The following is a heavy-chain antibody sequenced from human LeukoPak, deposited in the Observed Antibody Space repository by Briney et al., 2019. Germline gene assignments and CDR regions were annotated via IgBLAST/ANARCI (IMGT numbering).Heavy chain of an antibody. V-gene: IGHV1-46*01. CDR3: ARGGVGATTYVWFDP. D-gene: IGHD1-26*01. CDR1: GYTFTNYY. Sequence: ASVKVSCKASGYTFTNYYIHWVRQAPGQGLECMGIVNPSGGSTSYAQKFQGRVTMTRDMSTSTVYMELSSLRSEDTAVYYCARGGVGATTYVWFDPWGQGTLVTVSS. J-gene: IGHJ5*02. CDR2: VNPSGGST.